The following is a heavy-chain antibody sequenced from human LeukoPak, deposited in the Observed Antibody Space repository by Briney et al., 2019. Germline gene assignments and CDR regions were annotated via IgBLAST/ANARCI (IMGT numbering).Heavy chain of an antibody. V-gene: IGHV3-66*01. CDR2: IYSGGST. CDR1: GFTFGDYA. J-gene: IGHJ3*02. D-gene: IGHD6-13*01. Sequence: GGSLRLSCAASGFTFGDYAMSWVRQAPGKGLEWVSVIYSGGSTYYADSVKGRFTISRDNSKNTLYLQMNSLRAEDTAVYYCARDRSVAAAGAFDIWGQGTMVTVSS. CDR3: ARDRSVAAAGAFDI.